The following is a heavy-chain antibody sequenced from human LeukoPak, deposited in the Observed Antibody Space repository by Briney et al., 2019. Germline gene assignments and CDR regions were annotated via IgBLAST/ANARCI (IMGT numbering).Heavy chain of an antibody. Sequence: SETLSLTCTVSGASISGYYWSWNRQTPGKGLEWIAYIYNSGATNYNPSLKSRVTISVDTSKNQVSLKLRSVTAADPALYYCARHNTEYKYAMDVWGQGTTVTVSS. J-gene: IGHJ6*02. CDR2: IYNSGAT. CDR3: ARHNTEYKYAMDV. D-gene: IGHD1-1*01. CDR1: GASISGYY. V-gene: IGHV4-59*08.